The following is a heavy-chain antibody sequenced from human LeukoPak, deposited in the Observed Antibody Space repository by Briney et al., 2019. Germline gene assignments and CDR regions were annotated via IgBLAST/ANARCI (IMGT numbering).Heavy chain of an antibody. CDR3: AKSLPGSGSYDY. Sequence: PGGSLRLSCAASGFTFANCAKNWVRQAPGKGLEWVSTISSSGGSTYYADSVKGRFTISRDNSKNTLYLQMNNLRAEDTAIYYCAKSLPGSGSYDYWGQGTLVTVSS. V-gene: IGHV3-23*01. CDR1: GFTFANCA. CDR2: ISSSGGST. J-gene: IGHJ4*02. D-gene: IGHD3-10*01.